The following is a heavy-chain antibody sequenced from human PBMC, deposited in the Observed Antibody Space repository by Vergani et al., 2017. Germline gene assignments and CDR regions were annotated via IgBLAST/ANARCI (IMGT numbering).Heavy chain of an antibody. CDR2: ISSSSSYI. V-gene: IGHV3-21*01. CDR3: ARDRYYLGSGSYPYFYYYGLDV. D-gene: IGHD3-10*01. J-gene: IGHJ6*02. CDR1: GFTFSSYS. Sequence: VQLVESGGGVVQPGRSLRLSCAASGFTFSSYSMNWVRQAPGKGLEGVSSISSSSSYIHYSDSLKGRFTISRYNAKSSLYLQMNSLRAEDTGVYYRARDRYYLGSGSYPYFYYYGLDVWGQGTTVTVSS.